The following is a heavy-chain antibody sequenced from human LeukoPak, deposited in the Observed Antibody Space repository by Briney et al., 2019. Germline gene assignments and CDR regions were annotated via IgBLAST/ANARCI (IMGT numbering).Heavy chain of an antibody. V-gene: IGHV1-46*01. J-gene: IGHJ4*02. CDR1: GYSFTSNY. Sequence: ASVKVSCKASGYSFTSNYIHWVRQAPGQGLEWMGMIYPRDGSTSYAQKFQGRVTVTRDTSTSTVHMELSGLRSEGPAVYYCARDQEAFDYWGQGTLVTVSS. CDR2: IYPRDGST. CDR3: ARDQEAFDY.